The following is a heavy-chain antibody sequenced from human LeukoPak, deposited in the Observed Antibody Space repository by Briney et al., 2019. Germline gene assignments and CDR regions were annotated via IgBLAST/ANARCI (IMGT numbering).Heavy chain of an antibody. V-gene: IGHV3-13*01. J-gene: IGHJ4*02. Sequence: GGSLRLSCAASGFTFSNYDMHWVRQATGKGLEWVSSIGAAGDTYYTGSVKGRFTISRENAKNSLYLQMNSLRAGDTAVYYCVRVAKERVGGVYYFDYWGQGTPVTVSS. CDR2: IGAAGDT. D-gene: IGHD1-1*01. CDR3: VRVAKERVGGVYYFDY. CDR1: GFTFSNYD.